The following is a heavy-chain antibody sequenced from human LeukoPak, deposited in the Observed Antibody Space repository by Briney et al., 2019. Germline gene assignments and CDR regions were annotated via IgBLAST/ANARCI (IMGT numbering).Heavy chain of an antibody. CDR3: ARGLVVTPSNWFDP. D-gene: IGHD3-22*01. V-gene: IGHV4-61*02. CDR2: IYSSGST. Sequence: SSDTLALTYTVSGGSISSGSYYWSWIRQPAGKGLEWIGRIYSSGSTNYNPSLKSRVTISVDTSKNQFSLKLTSVTAADTAVYYCARGLVVTPSNWFDPWGQGNLVTVSS. CDR1: GGSISSGSYY. J-gene: IGHJ5*02.